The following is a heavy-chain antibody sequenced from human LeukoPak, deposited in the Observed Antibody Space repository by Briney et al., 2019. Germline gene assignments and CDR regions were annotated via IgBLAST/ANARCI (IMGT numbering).Heavy chain of an antibody. D-gene: IGHD1-26*01. J-gene: IGHJ4*02. CDR1: AFTFSSYS. CDR3: ARRGYHDYSGFDY. CDR2: ISGSSSDI. Sequence: GGSLRLSCAGSAFTFSSYSMNWVRQAPGKGLEWVSSISGSSSDIYYADSVKGRFTISRDNAKKSVYLQMKSLRAEDTAVYYCARRGYHDYSGFDYWGQGTQVTVSS. V-gene: IGHV3-21*01.